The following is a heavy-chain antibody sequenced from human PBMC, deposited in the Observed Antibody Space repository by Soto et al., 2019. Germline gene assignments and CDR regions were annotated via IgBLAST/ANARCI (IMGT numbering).Heavy chain of an antibody. CDR2: IYYSGST. CDR1: GGSISSGGYY. J-gene: IGHJ4*02. Sequence: PSETLSLTCTVYGGSISSGGYYWSWIRQHPGKGLEWIGYIYYSGSTYYNPSLKSRVTISVDTSKNQFSLKLSSVTAAGTAVYYCARSGYSYGPNPLLYWGQGTLVTVS. V-gene: IGHV4-31*03. CDR3: ARSGYSYGPNPLLY. D-gene: IGHD5-18*01.